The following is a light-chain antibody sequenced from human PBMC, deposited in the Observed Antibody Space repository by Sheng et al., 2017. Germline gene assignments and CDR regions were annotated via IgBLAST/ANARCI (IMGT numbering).Light chain of an antibody. J-gene: IGKJ1*01. CDR2: KAS. CDR1: QSISSW. CDR3: QQYNSYPPWT. Sequence: DIQMTQSPSTLSASVGDRVTITCRASQSISSWLAWYQQKPGKAPKLLIYKASSLESGVPSRFSGSGSGTEFTLTISSLQPDDFATYYCQQYNSYPPWTFAKGPNGGNQT. V-gene: IGKV1-5*03.